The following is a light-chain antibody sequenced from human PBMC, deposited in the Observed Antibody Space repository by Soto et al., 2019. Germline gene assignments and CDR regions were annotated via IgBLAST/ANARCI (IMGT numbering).Light chain of an antibody. CDR1: SSDVGGFDH. CDR2: DVS. J-gene: IGLJ1*01. CDR3: KSFTTTNTYV. Sequence: QSVLTQPASVSGSPGQSITISCTGASSDVGGFDHVSWYQQHPGKVPRLLIYDVSSRPSGVSDRFSGSKSGNTASLTISGLQAEDEADYYCKSFTTTNTYVFGTGTKLTVL. V-gene: IGLV2-14*03.